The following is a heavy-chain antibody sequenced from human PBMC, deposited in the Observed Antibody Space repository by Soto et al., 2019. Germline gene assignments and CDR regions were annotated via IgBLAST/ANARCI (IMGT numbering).Heavy chain of an antibody. V-gene: IGHV3-30*18. CDR3: GKDVGDYVPYYYGVDV. J-gene: IGHJ6*02. CDR1: GFTFKTHA. D-gene: IGHD1-26*01. CDR2: IAYDGNEK. Sequence: QVQLVESGGGVVQPGTSLRSSCAASGFTFKTHAMHWVRQAPGKGLEWMAVIAYDGNEKFYADSVKGRFTISRDNSKNAMYLQRNTLRNDDTAVYYCGKDVGDYVPYYYGVDVWGQRTTVTVAS.